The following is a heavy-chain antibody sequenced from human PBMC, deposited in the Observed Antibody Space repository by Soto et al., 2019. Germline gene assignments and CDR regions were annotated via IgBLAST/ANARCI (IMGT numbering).Heavy chain of an antibody. J-gene: IGHJ6*02. D-gene: IGHD6-19*01. CDR2: IIPIFGTA. CDR1: GGTFSSHA. V-gene: IGHV1-69*01. Sequence: GNVACKCTGGTFSSHAINRVRQAPGQGLEWMGGIIPIFGTANYAQKFQGRVTITADESTSTAYMELSSLRSEDTAVYYCAREMAVAGRYYGMDVWGQGTTVTVSS. CDR3: AREMAVAGRYYGMDV.